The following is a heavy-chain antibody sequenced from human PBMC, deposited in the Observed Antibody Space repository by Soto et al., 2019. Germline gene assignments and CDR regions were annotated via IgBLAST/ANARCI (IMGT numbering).Heavy chain of an antibody. D-gene: IGHD1-1*01. J-gene: IGHJ6*02. V-gene: IGHV1-3*01. CDR1: GYSFTTCA. Sequence: ASVEVSCEASGYSFTTCAIHWVRQAPGQRLEWMGWINGGNGNTKYSQKFQDRVTITRDTSASIAYMELSSLRSEDTAVYYCARGKGMEENYYYYGMDVWGQGTTVTVSS. CDR3: ARGKGMEENYYYYGMDV. CDR2: INGGNGNT.